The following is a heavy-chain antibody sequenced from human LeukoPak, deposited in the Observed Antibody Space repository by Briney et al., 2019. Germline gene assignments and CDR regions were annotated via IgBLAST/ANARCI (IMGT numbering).Heavy chain of an antibody. Sequence: GGSLRLPCAASGFTFSSYAMSWVRQAPGKGLEWVSAISGSGGSTYYADSVKGRFTISRDNSKNTLYLQMNSLRAEDTAVYYCAKQLRFLEWLLLDYMDVWGKGTTVTVSS. CDR2: ISGSGGST. CDR3: AKQLRFLEWLLLDYMDV. CDR1: GFTFSSYA. J-gene: IGHJ6*03. V-gene: IGHV3-23*01. D-gene: IGHD3-3*01.